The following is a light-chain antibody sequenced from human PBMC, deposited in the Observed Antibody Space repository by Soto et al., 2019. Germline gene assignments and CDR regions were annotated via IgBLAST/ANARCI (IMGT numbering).Light chain of an antibody. CDR2: DAS. Sequence: EIVLTQSPGTLSLSPGERATLSCRASQSVSSTNTFLAWYQQKPGQAPRLLIYDASSRATGIPDRFSGSGSGTDFTLTISRLEPEDFAVYYCQHYETSPQEFGQGTKVDIK. J-gene: IGKJ1*01. CDR1: QSVSSTN. CDR3: QHYETSPQE. V-gene: IGKV3-20*01.